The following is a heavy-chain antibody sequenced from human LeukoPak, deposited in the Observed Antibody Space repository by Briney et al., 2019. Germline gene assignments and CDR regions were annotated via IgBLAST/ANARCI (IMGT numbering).Heavy chain of an antibody. CDR1: GGSISSSSHY. CDR2: IYYSGDS. D-gene: IGHD6-6*01. Sequence: SETLSLTCTVSGGSISSSSHYWGWIRQPPGKGLEWIGSIYYSGDSYYNPSLKSRVTISVDTSKNQFSLKLSSVTAADTAVYYCARCIAAHPPSRNAFDIWGQGTMVTVSS. V-gene: IGHV4-39*07. CDR3: ARCIAAHPPSRNAFDI. J-gene: IGHJ3*02.